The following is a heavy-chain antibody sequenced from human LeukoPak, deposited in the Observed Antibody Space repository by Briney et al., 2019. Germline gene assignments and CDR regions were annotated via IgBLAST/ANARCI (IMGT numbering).Heavy chain of an antibody. V-gene: IGHV1-18*01. D-gene: IGHD1-26*01. J-gene: IGHJ5*02. CDR3: ARDTGSNFFDP. CDR2: ISTYKAKT. Sequence: ASVKVSCKASGYTFTTYGIIWVRQGPGQGLEWMGWISTYKAKTKYAQNLQGRVAMTTDTSTSTVYMGLRSLTSDDTAVYYCARDTGSNFFDPWGQGTLVTLAS. CDR1: GYTFTTYG.